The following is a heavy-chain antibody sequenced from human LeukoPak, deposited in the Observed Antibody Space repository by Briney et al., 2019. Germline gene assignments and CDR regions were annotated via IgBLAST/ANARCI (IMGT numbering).Heavy chain of an antibody. CDR2: ISAYNGNT. CDR3: ARVSYLWFGELSPYYFDY. Sequence: ASVKVSCKASGYTFTSYGISWVRQAPGQGLEWMGWISAYNGNTNYAQKLQGRVTMTTDTSTSTAYMELRSLRSDDTAVYYCARVSYLWFGELSPYYFDYWGQGTLVTVSS. J-gene: IGHJ4*02. D-gene: IGHD3-10*01. V-gene: IGHV1-18*01. CDR1: GYTFTSYG.